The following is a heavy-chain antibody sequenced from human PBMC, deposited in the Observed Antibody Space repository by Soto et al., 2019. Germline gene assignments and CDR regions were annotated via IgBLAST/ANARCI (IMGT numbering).Heavy chain of an antibody. J-gene: IGHJ4*02. V-gene: IGHV1-2*02. CDR2: IYPNTETT. CDR3: VSLQTSGWPGVH. Sequence: QVQLVQSGAETKNPGASVKVSCKASGYSFSGDYIQWVRQAPGQGPEWLGWIYPNTETTDSSKKFRGRVTMTSAMSTMTVYMGLRDLRSDHTAVYYCVSLQTSGWPGVHWGQGTLVTVSS. CDR1: GYSFSGDY. D-gene: IGHD6-25*01.